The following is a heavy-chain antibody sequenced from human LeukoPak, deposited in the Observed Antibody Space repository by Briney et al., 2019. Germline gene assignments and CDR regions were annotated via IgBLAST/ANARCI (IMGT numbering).Heavy chain of an antibody. CDR3: AELGITMIGGV. D-gene: IGHD3-10*02. Sequence: GGSLRLSCAASGFTFSGYSMNWVRQAPGKGLEWVSSISSSSGYIYYADSVKGRFTISRDNAKNSLYLQMNSLRAEDAAVYYCAELGITMIGGVWGKGTTVTISS. J-gene: IGHJ6*04. V-gene: IGHV3-21*01. CDR2: ISSSSGYI. CDR1: GFTFSGYS.